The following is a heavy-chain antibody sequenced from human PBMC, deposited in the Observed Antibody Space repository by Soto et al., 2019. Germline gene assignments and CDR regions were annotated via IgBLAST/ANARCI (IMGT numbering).Heavy chain of an antibody. J-gene: IGHJ4*02. V-gene: IGHV3-66*01. CDR3: VLPLNYDYGDYVDY. CDR2: IYSGGST. D-gene: IGHD4-17*01. Sequence: PGGSLRLSCAASGFTVSSNYMSWVRQAPGKGLEWVSVIYSGGSTYYADSVKGRFTISRDNSKNTLYLQMNSLRAEDTAVYYCVLPLNYDYGDYVDYWGQGTLVTVSS. CDR1: GFTVSSNY.